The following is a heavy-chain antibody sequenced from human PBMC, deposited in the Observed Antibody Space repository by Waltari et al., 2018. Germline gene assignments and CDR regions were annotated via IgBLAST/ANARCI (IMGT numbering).Heavy chain of an antibody. Sequence: AQLLESGGGLVHPGGFLRLSCSASAFSFSTYVMNWVRQAPGKGLEWVSSISDAGGIINNADSVKGRFTISRDNSKNTLYLQMNSLRADDTAVYYCARGSGVDSWGQGTLVTVSS. V-gene: IGHV3-23*01. J-gene: IGHJ4*02. CDR2: ISDAGGII. CDR1: AFSFSTYV. CDR3: ARGSGVDS. D-gene: IGHD7-27*01.